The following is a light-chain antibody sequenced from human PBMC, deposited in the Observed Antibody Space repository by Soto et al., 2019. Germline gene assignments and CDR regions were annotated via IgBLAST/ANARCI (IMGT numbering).Light chain of an antibody. CDR3: QKHNSAPYT. CDR1: LGISNS. CDR2: AAS. Sequence: DIQMTQSPASLSAYIGDRVTITSRASLGISNSLAWYQQKPGKVPKLLIYAASTLQPGVPSRFSGSGSATDFTLTISSLQPVDVATYYCQKHNSAPYTFGQGTKLEIK. V-gene: IGKV1-27*01. J-gene: IGKJ2*01.